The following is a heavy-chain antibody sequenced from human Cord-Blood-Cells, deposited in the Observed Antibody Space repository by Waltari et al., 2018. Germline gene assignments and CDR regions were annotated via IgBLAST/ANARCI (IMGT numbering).Heavy chain of an antibody. CDR2: IYSSGST. V-gene: IGHV4-39*01. D-gene: IGHD4-17*01. CDR1: GGSISSSSYY. Sequence: QLQLQESGPGLVKPSETLSLTCTVSGGSISSSSYYWGWIRQPPGKGLEWIGSIYSSGSTYYNPSLKSRVTISVDTSKNQFSLKLSSVTAADTAVYYCARSYKSMTTVTYFDYWGQGTLVTVSS. CDR3: ARSYKSMTTVTYFDY. J-gene: IGHJ4*02.